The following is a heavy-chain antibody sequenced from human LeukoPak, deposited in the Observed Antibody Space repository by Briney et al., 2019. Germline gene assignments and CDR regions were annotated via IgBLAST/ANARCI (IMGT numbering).Heavy chain of an antibody. Sequence: SETLSLTCAVSGGSISSGGYSWSWIRQPPGKGLEWIGYIYHSGSTYYNPSLKSRATISVDRSKNQFSLKLSSVTAADTAVYYCARAAYYYDSSGYFDIWGQGTMVTVSS. CDR2: IYHSGST. D-gene: IGHD3-22*01. V-gene: IGHV4-30-2*01. J-gene: IGHJ3*02. CDR1: GGSISSGGYS. CDR3: ARAAYYYDSSGYFDI.